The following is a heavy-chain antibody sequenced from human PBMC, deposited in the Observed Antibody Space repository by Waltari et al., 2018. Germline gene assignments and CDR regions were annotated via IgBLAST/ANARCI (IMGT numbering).Heavy chain of an antibody. CDR1: GGTFSSYA. CDR3: ARADYGSGSYYNRGSAFDI. CDR2: IIPIFGTA. Sequence: QVQLVQSGAEVKKPGSSVKVSCKASGGTFSSYAISWVRQAPGQGLEWMGWIIPIFGTANYAQKFQGRVTITADESTSTAYMELSSLRSEDTAVYYCARADYGSGSYYNRGSAFDIWGQGTMVTVSS. V-gene: IGHV1-69*12. J-gene: IGHJ3*02. D-gene: IGHD3-10*01.